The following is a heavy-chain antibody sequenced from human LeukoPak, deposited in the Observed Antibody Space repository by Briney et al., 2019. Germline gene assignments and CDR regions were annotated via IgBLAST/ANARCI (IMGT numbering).Heavy chain of an antibody. J-gene: IGHJ5*02. CDR1: GGSFSGYY. V-gene: IGHV4-34*01. D-gene: IGHD6-13*01. CDR2: INHSGST. CDR3: ATSSSWSRWFDP. Sequence: SETLSLTCAVYGGSFSGYYWSWIRQPPGKGLEWIGEINHSGSTNYNPSLKSRVTISVDTPKNQFSLKLSSVTAADTAVYYCATSSSWSRWFDPWGQGTLVTVSS.